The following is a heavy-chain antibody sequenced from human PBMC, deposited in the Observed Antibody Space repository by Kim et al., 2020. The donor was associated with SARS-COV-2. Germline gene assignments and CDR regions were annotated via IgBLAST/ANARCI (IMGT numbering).Heavy chain of an antibody. Sequence: GGSLRLSCAASGFTFSSYDMHWVRQATGKGLEWVSAIGTAGDTYYPGSVKGRFTISRENAKNSLYLQMNSLRAGDTAVYYCARGGHRWLQFDAFDIWGQGTMVTVSS. V-gene: IGHV3-13*01. J-gene: IGHJ3*02. CDR3: ARGGHRWLQFDAFDI. CDR2: IGTAGDT. CDR1: GFTFSSYD. D-gene: IGHD5-12*01.